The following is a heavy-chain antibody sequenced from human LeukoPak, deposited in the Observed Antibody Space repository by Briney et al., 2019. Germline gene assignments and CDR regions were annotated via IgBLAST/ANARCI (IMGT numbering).Heavy chain of an antibody. CDR1: GHSISTGYY. CDR3: ASYYASGVSAYNYYGMDV. V-gene: IGHV4-38-2*01. J-gene: IGHJ6*04. D-gene: IGHD3-10*01. CDR2: MSHNRGT. Sequence: SETLSLTCAASGHSISTGYYWGWIRQPPGKGLEWIGSMSHNRGTYYNPSLKSRVTISMDTSKNQISLRLTSVTAADTAVYYCASYYASGVSAYNYYGMDVWGKGTTVTVSS.